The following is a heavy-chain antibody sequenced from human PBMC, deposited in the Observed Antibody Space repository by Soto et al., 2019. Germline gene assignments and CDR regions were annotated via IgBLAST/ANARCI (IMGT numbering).Heavy chain of an antibody. D-gene: IGHD2-2*01. CDR2: TSNRGST. CDR1: GGSITSSGYY. V-gene: IGHV4-31*03. CDR3: ARGGGSTKVDY. J-gene: IGHJ4*02. Sequence: QVQLQESGPGLVKPSQTLSLTCTVSGGSITSSGYYWSGIRQHPGEGLEWIGFTSNRGSTSYNPSLKSRVTIAVDTSSNQFSLNLKSVTAADTAVYYCARGGGSTKVDYWGQGTLVTVSP.